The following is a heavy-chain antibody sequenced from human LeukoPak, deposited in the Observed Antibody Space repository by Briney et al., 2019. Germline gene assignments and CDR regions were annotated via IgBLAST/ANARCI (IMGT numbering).Heavy chain of an antibody. V-gene: IGHV1-2*02. CDR1: GYTFTGYY. CDR3: ARAYSSTVRGGFDP. Sequence: ASVKVSCKASGYTFTGYYMHWVRQAPGQGLEWMGWINPNSGGTNYAQKFQGRVTMTRDTSISTACMELSRLRSDDTAVYYCARAYSSTVRGGFDPWGQGTLVTVSS. CDR2: INPNSGGT. D-gene: IGHD2-2*01. J-gene: IGHJ5*02.